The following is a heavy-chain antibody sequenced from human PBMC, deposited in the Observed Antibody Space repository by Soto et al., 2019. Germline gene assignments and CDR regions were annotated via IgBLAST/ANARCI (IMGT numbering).Heavy chain of an antibody. CDR3: AREVRATTVVTEGDYFDY. D-gene: IGHD4-17*01. CDR2: IYYSGST. J-gene: IGHJ4*02. Sequence: QVQLQESGPGLVKPSQTLSLTCTVSGGSISSGDYYWSWIRQPPGKGLEWIGYIYYSGSTYYNPSLKSRVTISVDTSKNQFSLKLSSVTAADTAVYYCAREVRATTVVTEGDYFDYWGQGTLVTVSS. CDR1: GGSISSGDYY. V-gene: IGHV4-30-4*01.